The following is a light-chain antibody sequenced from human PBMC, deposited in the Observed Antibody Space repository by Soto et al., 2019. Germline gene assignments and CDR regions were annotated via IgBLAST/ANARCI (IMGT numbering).Light chain of an antibody. CDR3: SSYTSSSTRV. J-gene: IGLJ3*02. CDR1: SSDVGGYNY. Sequence: QSALTQPASVSGSPGQSITISCTGTSSDVGGYNYVSWYQQHPGKAPKLMISEVSNRPSGVSNRFSGSKSGNTASLTISGLQAEDEADYYCSSYTSSSTRVFGGGTKLTDL. V-gene: IGLV2-14*01. CDR2: EVS.